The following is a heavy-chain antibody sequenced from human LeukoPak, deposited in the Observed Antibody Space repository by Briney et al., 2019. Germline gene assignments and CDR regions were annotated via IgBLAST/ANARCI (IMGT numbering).Heavy chain of an antibody. Sequence: SETLSLTCTVSGGSISSYYWSWIRQPPGKGLEWIGSIYYSGSTYYNPSLKSRVTISVDTSKNQFSLKLSSVTAADTAVYYCARGPTVVTRNWFDPWGQGTLVTVSS. CDR2: IYYSGST. J-gene: IGHJ5*02. D-gene: IGHD4-23*01. V-gene: IGHV4-59*12. CDR1: GGSISSYY. CDR3: ARGPTVVTRNWFDP.